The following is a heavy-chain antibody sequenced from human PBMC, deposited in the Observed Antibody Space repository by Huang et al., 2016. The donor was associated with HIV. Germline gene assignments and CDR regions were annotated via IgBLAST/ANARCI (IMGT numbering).Heavy chain of an antibody. D-gene: IGHD6-13*01. Sequence: QVQLVESGGGVVQPGRSLRISCAASGFTFSSYGMHWVRRAPGKGVEGVAVISYDGKTKYYADSVKGRFSSSRDNSKTTVYLQLNSLRVEDTAVYYCAKGGSAAAVLDFWGQGTLVTVSS. V-gene: IGHV3-30*18. CDR1: GFTFSSYG. CDR2: ISYDGKTK. J-gene: IGHJ4*02. CDR3: AKGGSAAAVLDF.